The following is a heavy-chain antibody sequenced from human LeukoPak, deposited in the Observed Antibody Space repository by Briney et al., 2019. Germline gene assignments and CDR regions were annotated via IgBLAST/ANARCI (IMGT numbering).Heavy chain of an antibody. CDR3: ASGVQHCADGDCYSIY. CDR2: ISSSSDSI. D-gene: IGHD2-21*01. Sequence: GGSLRLSCAASGFTFSSFEMNWVRQAPGKGLEWVSSISSSSDSIHYADSLRGRFTVSRDNSKNSLFLQMNSVTAEDTAVYYCASGVQHCADGDCYSIYWGQGTLVTVSS. V-gene: IGHV3-48*03. CDR1: GFTFSSFE. J-gene: IGHJ4*02.